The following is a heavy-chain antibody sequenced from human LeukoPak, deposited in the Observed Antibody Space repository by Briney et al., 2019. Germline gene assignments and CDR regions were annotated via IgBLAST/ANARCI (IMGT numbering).Heavy chain of an antibody. CDR3: ARTYMTSARFDP. V-gene: IGHV4-31*03. Sequence: PSQTLSLTCTVSGGSISSGGYYWSWIRQHPGKGLEWIGYIHYTGSTYYNASLKSRVTLSVDTSKNQFSLKLSSVTAADTAVYYCARTYMTSARFDPWGQGTLVTVSS. J-gene: IGHJ5*02. CDR1: GGSISSGGYY. CDR2: IHYTGST. D-gene: IGHD2-21*02.